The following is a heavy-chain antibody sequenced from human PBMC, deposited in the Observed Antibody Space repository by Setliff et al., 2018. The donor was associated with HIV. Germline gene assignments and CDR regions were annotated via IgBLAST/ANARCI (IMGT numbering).Heavy chain of an antibody. V-gene: IGHV1-3*01. CDR1: GYTFTNYA. CDR2: INVGNGNT. D-gene: IGHD3-16*01. CDR3: ARGYNYGYGGQGVNWWDAFDN. J-gene: IGHJ4*02. Sequence: RASVKVSCKAPGYTFTNYAIHWVRQAPGQRLEWMGWINVGNGNTKFSEKFQGRVMITSDTSANTVYMFLRSLRSEDTAVYYCARGYNYGYGGQGVNWWDAFDNWGKGALVTVSS.